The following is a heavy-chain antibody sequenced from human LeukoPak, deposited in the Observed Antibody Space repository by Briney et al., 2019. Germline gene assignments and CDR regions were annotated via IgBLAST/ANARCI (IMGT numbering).Heavy chain of an antibody. CDR1: GGSISSSSYY. CDR2: IYYSGST. Sequence: SETLSLTCTVSGGSISSSSYYWGWIRQPPGKGLEWIGSIYYSGSTYYNPSLKSRVTISVDTSKNQFSLKLSSVTAADTAVYYCARPNHYDTEYYFDYWGQGTLVTVSS. J-gene: IGHJ4*02. D-gene: IGHD3-22*01. CDR3: ARPNHYDTEYYFDY. V-gene: IGHV4-39*01.